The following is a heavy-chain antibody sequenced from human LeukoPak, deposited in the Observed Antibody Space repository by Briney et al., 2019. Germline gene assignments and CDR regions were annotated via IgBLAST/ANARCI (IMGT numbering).Heavy chain of an antibody. V-gene: IGHV1-8*01. CDR2: MNPNSGNT. J-gene: IGHJ6*02. CDR1: GYTFTSYD. Sequence: ASAKVSCKASGYTFTSYDINWVRQATGQGLEWMGWMNPNSGNTGYAQKFQGRVTMTRNTSISTAYMELSSLRSEDTAVYYCARGPGDYYYYYGMDVWGQGTTVTVSS. D-gene: IGHD7-27*01. CDR3: ARGPGDYYYYYGMDV.